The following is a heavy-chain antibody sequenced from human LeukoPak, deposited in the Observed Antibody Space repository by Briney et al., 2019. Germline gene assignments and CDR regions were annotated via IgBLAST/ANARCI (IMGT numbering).Heavy chain of an antibody. Sequence: SETLSLTCTVSGGSISSSTNFWGWIRQPPGKGLEWIAYISDIGSINYNPSLKSRVTISLDTSKNQFSLKLSSVTAADTAVYYCAGHHPRNTVDFWGQGTLVAVSS. CDR3: AGHHPRNTVDF. CDR2: ISDIGSI. V-gene: IGHV4-61*05. CDR1: GGSISSSTNF. J-gene: IGHJ4*02. D-gene: IGHD2-8*02.